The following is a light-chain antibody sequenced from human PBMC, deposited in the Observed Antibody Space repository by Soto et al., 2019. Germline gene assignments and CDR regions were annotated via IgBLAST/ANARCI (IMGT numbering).Light chain of an antibody. J-gene: IGKJ1*01. CDR3: QQYNSYSGT. CDR1: QGINSF. V-gene: IGKV1-13*02. CDR2: DAS. Sequence: AIQLTQSPSSLSASVGDRVTITCRASQGINSFLAWYQQKPGKAPKLLIYDASSLESGVPSRFSGSGSGTEFTLTISSLQPDDFATYYCQQYNSYSGTFGQGTKVEIK.